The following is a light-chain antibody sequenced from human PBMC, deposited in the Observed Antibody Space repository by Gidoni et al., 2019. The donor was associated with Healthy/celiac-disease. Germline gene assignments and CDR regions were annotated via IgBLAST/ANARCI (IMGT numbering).Light chain of an antibody. Sequence: QSALTPPRSVSVSPGPSVTISCTGTSSDVGGYNYVSWYHQHPGKAPKLMIYDVSKRPSGVPDRFSGSKSGNTASLTISGLQAEDEADYYCCSYAGSYTPNWVFGGGTKLTVL. J-gene: IGLJ3*02. V-gene: IGLV2-11*01. CDR1: SSDVGGYNY. CDR3: CSYAGSYTPNWV. CDR2: DVS.